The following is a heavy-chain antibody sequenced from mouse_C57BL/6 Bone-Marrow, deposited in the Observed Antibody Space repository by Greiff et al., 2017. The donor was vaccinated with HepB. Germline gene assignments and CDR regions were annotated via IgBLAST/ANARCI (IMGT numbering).Heavy chain of an antibody. CDR3: ARNWDEY. Sequence: QVQLQQSGPGLVQPSQSLSITCTVSGFSLTSYGVHWVRQSPGKGLEWLGVIWSGGSTDYNAAFISRLSISKDNSKSQVFFKMNSLQADDTAIYYCARNWDEYWGQGTLVTVSA. V-gene: IGHV2-2*01. CDR1: GFSLTSYG. CDR2: IWSGGST. D-gene: IGHD4-1*01. J-gene: IGHJ3*01.